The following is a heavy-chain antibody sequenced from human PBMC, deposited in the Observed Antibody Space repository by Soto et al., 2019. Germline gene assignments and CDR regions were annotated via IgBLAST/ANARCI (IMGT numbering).Heavy chain of an antibody. CDR2: FIPIFVSA. CDR1: GGTVSSYA. CDR3: ARDLSSDSTGFRGYDL. V-gene: IGHV1-69*13. Sequence: SVKVSCKASGGTVSSYAITWVRQAPGKGLEWMGVFIPIFVSAHYAQKFQGRVTITADESSSTAYMELSGLRSEDTAIYYCARDLSSDSTGFRGYDLWGQGTLVTVSS. D-gene: IGHD3-10*01. J-gene: IGHJ4*02.